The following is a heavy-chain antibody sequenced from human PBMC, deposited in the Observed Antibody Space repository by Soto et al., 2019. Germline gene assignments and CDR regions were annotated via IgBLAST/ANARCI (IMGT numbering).Heavy chain of an antibody. V-gene: IGHV3-13*01. CDR2: ISTAGDT. J-gene: IGHJ6*02. CDR1: GFGFNGYD. D-gene: IGHD3-16*01. Sequence: EVQLVESGGGLVQPGGSLRLSCAASGFGFNGYDMHWVRQAPGKNLEWVAAISTAGDTYYIGSVKSRFTISREDAKNSLSLQMNSPRVGDTAVYYCARGGDRFDGMEVWGQGTTVTVSS. CDR3: ARGGDRFDGMEV.